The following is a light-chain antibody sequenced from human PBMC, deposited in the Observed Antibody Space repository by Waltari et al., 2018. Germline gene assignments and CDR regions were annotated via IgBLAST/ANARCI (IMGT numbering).Light chain of an antibody. V-gene: IGKV1-39*01. Sequence: DIEMTQTPSCLSASVGERVTITCRASQSISNHLNWYHQKPGKAPKLLIYAASSLQSGVPSRFRGSSSGTDFTLTISSLQLEDAATYYCQESYSLSWTFGQGTKVEIK. J-gene: IGKJ1*01. CDR3: QESYSLSWT. CDR2: AAS. CDR1: QSISNH.